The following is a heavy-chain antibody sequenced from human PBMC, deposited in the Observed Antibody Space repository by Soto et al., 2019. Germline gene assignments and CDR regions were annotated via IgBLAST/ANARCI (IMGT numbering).Heavy chain of an antibody. D-gene: IGHD5-12*01. CDR2: TYFRSKWYN. Sequence: RGLEWLGRTYFRSKWYNDYAVSVKSRIIINPDTSNNQFSLQLNSVTPEDTAVYFCAKGDNLGPKTGYAFDPWGQGIMVTV. V-gene: IGHV6-1*01. CDR3: AKGDNLGPKTGYAFDP. J-gene: IGHJ5*02.